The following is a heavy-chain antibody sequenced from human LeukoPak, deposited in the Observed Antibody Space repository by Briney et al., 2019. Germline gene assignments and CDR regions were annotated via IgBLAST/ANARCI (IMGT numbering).Heavy chain of an antibody. CDR2: IIPIFGTA. D-gene: IGHD6-6*01. J-gene: IGHJ5*02. CDR1: GGTFSSYA. CDR3: ASDYSSSTYNWFDP. Sequence: GASVEVSCKASGGTFSSYAISWVRQAPGQGLEWMGGIIPIFGTANYAQKFQGRVTITADESTSTAYMELSSLRSEDTAVYYCASDYSSSTYNWFDPWGQGTLVTVSS. V-gene: IGHV1-69*13.